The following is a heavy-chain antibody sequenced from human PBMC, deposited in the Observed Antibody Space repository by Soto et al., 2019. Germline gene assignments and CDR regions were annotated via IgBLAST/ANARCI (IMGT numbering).Heavy chain of an antibody. CDR2: ISYDGSNK. CDR1: GFTFSSYA. J-gene: IGHJ6*02. CDR3: ARDLRYCTNGVCIYYYYGMDV. Sequence: PGGSLRLSCAASGFTFSSYAMHWVRQAPGKGLEWVAVISYDGSNKYYADSVKGRFTISRDNSKNTLYLQMNSLRAEDTAVYYCARDLRYCTNGVCIYYYYGMDVRGQGTTVTVSS. D-gene: IGHD2-8*01. V-gene: IGHV3-30-3*01.